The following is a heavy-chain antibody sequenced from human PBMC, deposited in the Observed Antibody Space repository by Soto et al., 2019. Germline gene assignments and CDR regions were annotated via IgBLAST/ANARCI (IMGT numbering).Heavy chain of an antibody. CDR2: IIPIFGTS. D-gene: IGHD4-4*01. V-gene: IGHV1-69*13. Sequence: SVEVSSKASGGTFSSYAISLVRQAPGQGLEWMGGIIPIFGTSNYAQKFQGRVTITADESKNTLYLQMNSLRDDDTAIYYCARRHRPSYTSDYWGQGTMFTVSS. J-gene: IGHJ4*02. CDR1: GGTFSSYA. CDR3: ARRHRPSYTSDY.